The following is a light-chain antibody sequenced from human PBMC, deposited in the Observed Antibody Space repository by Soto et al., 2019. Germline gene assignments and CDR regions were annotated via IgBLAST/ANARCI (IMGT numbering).Light chain of an antibody. CDR2: DNN. CDR1: SSNIGNNY. V-gene: IGLV1-51*01. CDR3: GTWDSSLSAVV. J-gene: IGLJ2*01. Sequence: QSVLTQPPSVSAAPGQKVTISCSGRSSNIGNNYVSWYQQLPGTAPKLLIYDNNKRPSGIPDRFSGSKSGTSATLCITGLQTGDEADYYCGTWDSSLSAVVFGGGTKLTVL.